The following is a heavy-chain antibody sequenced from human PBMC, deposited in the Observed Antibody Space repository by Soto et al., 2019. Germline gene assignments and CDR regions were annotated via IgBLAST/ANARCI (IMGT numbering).Heavy chain of an antibody. CDR2: IYYSGST. Sequence: TISLTFTVSAGAITSGGYYWSWIRQHPGKGLEWIGYIYYSGSTYYNPSLKSRVTISVDTSKNQFSLKLSSVTAADTAVYYCARSPQSTVTTFAYWGQGTLVT. V-gene: IGHV4-31*03. J-gene: IGHJ4*02. D-gene: IGHD4-17*01. CDR3: ARSPQSTVTTFAY. CDR1: AGAITSGGYY.